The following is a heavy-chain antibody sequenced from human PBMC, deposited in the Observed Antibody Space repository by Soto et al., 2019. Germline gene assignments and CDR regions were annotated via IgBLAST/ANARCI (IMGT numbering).Heavy chain of an antibody. CDR2: VSGSGGST. V-gene: IGHV3-23*01. CDR3: AKDFLRGSGGRGWGDS. Sequence: EVQLLESGGGLVQPGGSLRLSCAASGFTFSSYAMSWVRQAPGKGLEWVSAVSGSGGSTYYEDSEKGRFTISRDNSKNTLYLQMNSLRAEDTAVYYCAKDFLRGSGGRGWGDSWGQGTLVTVSS. J-gene: IGHJ4*02. CDR1: GFTFSSYA. D-gene: IGHD2-15*01.